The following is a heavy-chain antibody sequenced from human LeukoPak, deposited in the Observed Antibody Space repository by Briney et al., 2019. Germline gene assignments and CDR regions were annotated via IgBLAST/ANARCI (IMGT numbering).Heavy chain of an antibody. D-gene: IGHD2-2*02. J-gene: IGHJ4*02. CDR1: GYSFTSYW. V-gene: IGHV5-51*01. Sequence: GESLKISCKGSGYSFTSYWIGWVRQMPGKGLEWMGIIYPGDSDTRYSPSFQGQVTISADKSTSTAYLQWSSLKASDTAMYYCARTGYCSSTSCYSDYWGQGTLVTVSS. CDR3: ARTGYCSSTSCYSDY. CDR2: IYPGDSDT.